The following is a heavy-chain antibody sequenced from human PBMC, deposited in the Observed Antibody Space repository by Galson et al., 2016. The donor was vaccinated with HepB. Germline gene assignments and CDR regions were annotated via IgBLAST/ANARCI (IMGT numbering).Heavy chain of an antibody. V-gene: IGHV3-23*01. CDR3: ARNTPSPGNGAYFDY. J-gene: IGHJ4*02. D-gene: IGHD1-14*01. CDR1: GFTFRSYD. Sequence: SLRLSCAASGFTFRSYDMGWVRQAPGRGLEWVSTISGSGGRTYYADSVKGRLTISRDNSKNTLYLQMNSLRADDTAVYYCARNTPSPGNGAYFDYWGRGALVTVSS. CDR2: ISGSGGRT.